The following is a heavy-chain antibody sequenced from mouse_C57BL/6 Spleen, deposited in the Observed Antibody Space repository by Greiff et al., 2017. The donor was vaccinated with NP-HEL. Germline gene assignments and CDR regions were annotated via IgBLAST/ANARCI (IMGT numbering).Heavy chain of an antibody. J-gene: IGHJ3*01. CDR1: GYTFTSYW. V-gene: IGHV1-55*01. Sequence: QVQLQQSGAELVKPGASVKMSCKASGYTFTSYWITWVKQRPGQGLEWIGDIYPGSGSTNYNEKFKSKATLTVDTSSSTAYMQLSSLTSEDSAVYYCARWNYDYDGGFAYWGQGTLVTVSA. D-gene: IGHD2-4*01. CDR2: IYPGSGST. CDR3: ARWNYDYDGGFAY.